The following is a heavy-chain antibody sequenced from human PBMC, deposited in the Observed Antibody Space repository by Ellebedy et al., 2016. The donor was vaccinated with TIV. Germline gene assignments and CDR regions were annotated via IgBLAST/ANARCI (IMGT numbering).Heavy chain of an antibody. Sequence: SGPTLVKPTQTLTLTCNFSGFSLSTSGVGVGWIRQPPGKALEWLALIYRDDDRRYSPSLKTRVTITKDTSKNQVVLTMTNMDPMDTATYYCAQASGYDFDFWGQGTLVTVSS. V-gene: IGHV2-5*02. D-gene: IGHD5-12*01. J-gene: IGHJ4*02. CDR1: GFSLSTSGVG. CDR3: AQASGYDFDF. CDR2: IYRDDDR.